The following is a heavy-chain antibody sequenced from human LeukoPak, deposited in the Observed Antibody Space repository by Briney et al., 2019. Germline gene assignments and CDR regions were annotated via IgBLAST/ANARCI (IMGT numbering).Heavy chain of an antibody. CDR1: GYSFTSYW. D-gene: IGHD3-22*01. J-gene: IGHJ4*02. CDR3: ARLDYYDSSGYYRYLNYFDY. Sequence: GESLQISCQGSGYSFTSYWIGWVRQMPGKGLEWMGIIYPGDSDTRYSPSFQGQVTFSADKSISTAYLQWSSLKASDTAMYYCARLDYYDSSGYYRYLNYFDYWGQGTLVTVSS. V-gene: IGHV5-51*01. CDR2: IYPGDSDT.